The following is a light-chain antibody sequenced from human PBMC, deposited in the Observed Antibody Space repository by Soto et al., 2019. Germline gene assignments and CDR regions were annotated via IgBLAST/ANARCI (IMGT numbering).Light chain of an antibody. CDR1: QSVTSTY. Sequence: TVFRDRPVTLCFWPGERSTLSCMASQSVTSTYLAWYQQRSGQAPRLLVYATSTRAVGVPDRFTGSGSGTDFTLTISRLETEDFAVYYCQHYGRSHMFGPGTKVDIK. CDR2: ATS. J-gene: IGKJ1*01. CDR3: QHYGRSHM. V-gene: IGKV3-20*01.